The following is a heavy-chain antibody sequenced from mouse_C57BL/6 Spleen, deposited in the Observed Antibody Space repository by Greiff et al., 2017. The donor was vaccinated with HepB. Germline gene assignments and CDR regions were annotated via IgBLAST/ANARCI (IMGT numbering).Heavy chain of an antibody. D-gene: IGHD2-5*01. CDR1: GYTFTSYW. Sequence: QVQLQQPGAELVKPGASVKLSCKASGYTFTSYWMHWVKQRPGQGLEWIGMIHPNSGSTNYNEKFKSKATLTVDKSSSTAYMQLSSLTSEDSAVYYCARWLVTRDAMDYWGQGTSVTVSS. CDR3: ARWLVTRDAMDY. J-gene: IGHJ4*01. CDR2: IHPNSGST. V-gene: IGHV1-64*01.